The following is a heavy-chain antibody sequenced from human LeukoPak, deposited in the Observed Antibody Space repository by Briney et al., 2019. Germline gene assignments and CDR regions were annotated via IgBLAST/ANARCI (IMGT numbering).Heavy chain of an antibody. D-gene: IGHD3-3*01. CDR2: IYTSGST. CDR3: ARDRGDFWSGYYILDY. Sequence: KPSETLSLTCTVSGGSISSYYWSWIRQPAGKGLEWIGRIYTSGSTNYNPSLKSRVTISVDTSKNQFSLKLSSVTAADTAVYYCARDRGDFWSGYYILDYWGQGTLVTVSS. J-gene: IGHJ4*02. CDR1: GGSISSYY. V-gene: IGHV4-4*07.